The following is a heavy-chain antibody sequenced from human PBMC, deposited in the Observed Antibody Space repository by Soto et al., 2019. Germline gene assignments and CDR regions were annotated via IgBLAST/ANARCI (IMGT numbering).Heavy chain of an antibody. CDR3: ARDARNADYDY. D-gene: IGHD3-16*01. V-gene: IGHV3-48*02. J-gene: IGHJ4*02. CDR2: IHGTGSII. Sequence: EVQLVESGGGLVQPGWSLKLSCAVSGFTFSSHAMNWVRQARGKGLEWVAYIHGTGSIIYYADSVKGRFTISRDNAKNSLYLQMDSLRDEDTALYYCARDARNADYDYWGQGTLVTVSS. CDR1: GFTFSSHA.